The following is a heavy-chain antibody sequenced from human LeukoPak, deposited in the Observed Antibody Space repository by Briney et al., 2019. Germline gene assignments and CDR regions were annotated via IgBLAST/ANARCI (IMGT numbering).Heavy chain of an antibody. CDR2: IYHSGST. D-gene: IGHD3-3*01. CDR1: GYSISSGYY. V-gene: IGHV4-38-2*02. J-gene: IGHJ6*03. CDR3: ARSYYDFWSGYLYHYYYYMDV. Sequence: SETLSLTCTVSGYSISSGYYWGWIRPPPGKGLEWIGSIYHSGSTYYNPSLKSRVTISVDTSKNQFSLKLSSVTAADTAVYYCARSYYDFWSGYLYHYYYYMDVWGKGTTVTVSS.